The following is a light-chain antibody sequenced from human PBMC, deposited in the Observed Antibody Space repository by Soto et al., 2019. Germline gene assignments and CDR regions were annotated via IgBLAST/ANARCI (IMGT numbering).Light chain of an antibody. CDR3: SSYTSSSTRV. CDR1: SSDVGGYIL. J-gene: IGLJ1*01. Sequence: QSALTQPASVSGSPGQSITISCTGTSSDVGGYILVSWYRQHPGKAPKLMIYEGSKRPSGVSNRFSGSKSGNTASLTISGLQAEDEADYYCSSYTSSSTRVFGTGTKLTVL. CDR2: EGS. V-gene: IGLV2-14*02.